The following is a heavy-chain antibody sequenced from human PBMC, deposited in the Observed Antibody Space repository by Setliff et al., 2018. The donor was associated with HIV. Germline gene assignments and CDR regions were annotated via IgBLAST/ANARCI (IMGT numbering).Heavy chain of an antibody. CDR1: GGSTSSSNYY. CDR3: ASRPYSYDYSGRVFDF. D-gene: IGHD3-22*01. CDR2: IHYDERT. Sequence: SETLSLTCTVSGGSTSSSNYYWGWIRQPPGKGLEYIGSIHYDERTYYNPSLKGRVTISLDTSKNQFSLKLTSVTATDTAVYYCASRPYSYDYSGRVFDFWGQGALVTVSS. V-gene: IGHV4-39*01. J-gene: IGHJ4*02.